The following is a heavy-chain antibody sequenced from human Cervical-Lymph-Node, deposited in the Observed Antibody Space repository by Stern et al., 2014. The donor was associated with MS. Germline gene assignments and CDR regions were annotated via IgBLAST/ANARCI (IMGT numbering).Heavy chain of an antibody. V-gene: IGHV1-2*02. Sequence: VQLEESGAEVKKPGASVKVSCKASGYTFTGYYMHWVRQAPGQGPEWMGGINSNSGGTTYAQKFQGRVTVTRDTSISTVYMELSRLRSDDTAVYYCARGGTSSCDYWGQGTLVTVSS. J-gene: IGHJ4*02. CDR1: GYTFTGYY. CDR3: ARGGTSSCDY. CDR2: INSNSGGT. D-gene: IGHD1-14*01.